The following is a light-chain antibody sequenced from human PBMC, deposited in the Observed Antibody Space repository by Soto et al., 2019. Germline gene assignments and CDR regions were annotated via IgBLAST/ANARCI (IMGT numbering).Light chain of an antibody. V-gene: IGLV2-11*01. CDR2: DVS. J-gene: IGLJ2*01. CDR3: CSYAGSYTFVV. Sequence: QSVLTQPRSVSGSPGQSVTISCTGTSSDVGGYNYVSWYQQHPGKAPKLMIYDVSKRPSGVPDRFSGSKSGNTASLTICGLQAEDEADYYCCSYAGSYTFVVFGGGTKVTVL. CDR1: SSDVGGYNY.